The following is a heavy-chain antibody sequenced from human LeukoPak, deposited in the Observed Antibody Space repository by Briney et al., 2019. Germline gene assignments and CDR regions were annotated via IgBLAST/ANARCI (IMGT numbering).Heavy chain of an antibody. Sequence: PGGSLRLSCAASGFTFSSYWMHWVRQAPGKGLVWVSRTSTDGSSTTYADSVKGRFTISRDNAKNTLYLQMNSLRAEDTAVYYCARDRITIFGDVWGQGTTVTVSS. D-gene: IGHD3-3*01. J-gene: IGHJ6*02. CDR3: ARDRITIFGDV. CDR1: GFTFSSYW. CDR2: TSTDGSST. V-gene: IGHV3-74*01.